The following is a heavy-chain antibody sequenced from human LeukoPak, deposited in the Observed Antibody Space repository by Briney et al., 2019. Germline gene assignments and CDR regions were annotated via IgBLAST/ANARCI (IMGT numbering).Heavy chain of an antibody. CDR3: ANSEFYVSGKYAGLDN. CDR2: INGGGDGT. D-gene: IGHD3-10*01. CDR1: GLTFNPYV. V-gene: IGHV3-23*01. J-gene: IGHJ4*02. Sequence: PGGSLRLSCAASGLTFNPYVMNWVRQAPGKGLEWVSTINGGGDGTYYADSVRGRITVSIHNSRNTLYLQMNFLGVEDTAVYYCANSEFYVSGKYAGLDNWGQGTLVTVSS.